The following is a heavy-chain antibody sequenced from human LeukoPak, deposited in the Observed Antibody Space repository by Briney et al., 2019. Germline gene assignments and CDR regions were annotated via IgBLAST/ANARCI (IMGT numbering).Heavy chain of an antibody. J-gene: IGHJ4*02. Sequence: GGSLRLSCAASGFTFSSYAMSWVRQAPGKGLEWVSAISGSGGSTYYADSVKGRFTISRDNSKNTLYLQMSSLGVEDTAVYHCAKDILQWTFDSWGRGILVTVSS. CDR3: AKDILQWTFDS. CDR2: ISGSGGST. D-gene: IGHD6-19*01. CDR1: GFTFSSYA. V-gene: IGHV3-23*01.